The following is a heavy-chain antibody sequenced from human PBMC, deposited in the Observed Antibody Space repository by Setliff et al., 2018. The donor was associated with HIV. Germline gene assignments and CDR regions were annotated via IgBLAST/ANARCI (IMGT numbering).Heavy chain of an antibody. CDR1: GYTFTVYY. Sequence: ASVKVSCKASGYTFTVYYMHWVRQAPGQGPEWMGGIIPMFGTTNYAQKLQGRFTISSDDSQNTAYLQMNSLRTEDTAVYFCAVSPDGDCATTECANWFDPWGQGTQVTVSS. J-gene: IGHJ5*02. D-gene: IGHD4-17*01. V-gene: IGHV1-2*02. CDR3: AVSPDGDCATTECANWFDP. CDR2: IIPMFGTT.